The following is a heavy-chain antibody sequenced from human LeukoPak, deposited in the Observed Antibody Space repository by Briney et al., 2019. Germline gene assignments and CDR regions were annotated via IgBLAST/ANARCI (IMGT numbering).Heavy chain of an antibody. CDR1: GFTFSSYA. V-gene: IGHV3-23*01. Sequence: GGFLRLSCAASGFTFSSYAMSWVRQAPGKGLEWVSAISGSGGSTYYADSVKGRFTISRDNSKNTLYLQMNSLRAEDTAVYYCAKMKNAVRYFDWLPDYWGQGTLVTVSS. CDR3: AKMKNAVRYFDWLPDY. J-gene: IGHJ4*02. CDR2: ISGSGGST. D-gene: IGHD3-9*01.